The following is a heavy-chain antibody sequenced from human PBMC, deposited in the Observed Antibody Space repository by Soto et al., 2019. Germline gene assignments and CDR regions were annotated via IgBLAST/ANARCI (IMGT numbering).Heavy chain of an antibody. CDR2: ISYDGSNK. J-gene: IGHJ4*02. V-gene: IGHV3-30*18. Sequence: GGSLRLSCAASGFTFSSYGMHWVRQAPGKGLEWVAVISYDGSNKYYADSVKGRFTISRDNSKNTLYLQMNSLRAEDTAVYYCAKARITMIVVPPMYWGQGTLVTVS. CDR1: GFTFSSYG. CDR3: AKARITMIVVPPMY. D-gene: IGHD3-22*01.